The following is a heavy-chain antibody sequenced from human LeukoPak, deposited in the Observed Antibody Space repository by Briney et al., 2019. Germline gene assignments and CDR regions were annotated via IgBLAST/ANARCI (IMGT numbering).Heavy chain of an antibody. V-gene: IGHV1-2*02. CDR3: ARGTVTMDY. CDR1: GYSFTGYY. Sequence: GASVKVSCKASGYSFTGYYMHWVRQAPGQGLEWMAWINPNSGGTKYAQKFPGRVTMTRHTPISTAYMDLGGLRSYGTDVYYCARGTVTMDYWGRGTLVTVSS. J-gene: IGHJ4*02. D-gene: IGHD4-11*01. CDR2: INPNSGGT.